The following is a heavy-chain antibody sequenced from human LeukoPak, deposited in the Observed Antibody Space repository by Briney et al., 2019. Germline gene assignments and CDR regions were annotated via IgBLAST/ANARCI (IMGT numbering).Heavy chain of an antibody. Sequence: SETLSLTCAVYGGSFSGYYWSWIRQPPGKGLEWIGEINRSGSTNYNPSLKSRVTISVDTSKNQFPLKLSSVTAADTAVYYCARPANRYYYGSGRSAFDIWGQGTMVTVSS. D-gene: IGHD3-10*01. CDR3: ARPANRYYYGSGRSAFDI. CDR2: INRSGST. V-gene: IGHV4-34*01. CDR1: GGSFSGYY. J-gene: IGHJ3*02.